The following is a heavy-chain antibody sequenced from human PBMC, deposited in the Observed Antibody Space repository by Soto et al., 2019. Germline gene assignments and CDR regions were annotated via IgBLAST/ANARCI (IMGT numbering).Heavy chain of an antibody. CDR1: GYTFTSYG. D-gene: IGHD3-22*01. V-gene: IGHV1-18*01. J-gene: IGHJ4*02. Sequence: ASVMVSCKASGYTFTSYGISWVRQAPGQGLEWIGWISAYNGNTNYAQKLQGRVTMTTDTSTSTAYMELRSLRSDDTAVYFCARDPSYYDSSGYSNFDYWCQGTLVTVSP. CDR3: ARDPSYYDSSGYSNFDY. CDR2: ISAYNGNT.